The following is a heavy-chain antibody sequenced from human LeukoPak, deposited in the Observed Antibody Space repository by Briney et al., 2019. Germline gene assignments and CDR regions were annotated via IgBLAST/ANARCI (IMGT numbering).Heavy chain of an antibody. J-gene: IGHJ4*02. D-gene: IGHD3-16*01. CDR1: GYTFTGYY. CDR2: INPNSGGT. CDR3: ARVGRGYDYVWGSYDY. V-gene: IGHV1-2*02. Sequence: ASVKVSCKASGYTFTGYYMHWVRQAPGQGLEWMGWINPNSGGTNYAQKFQGRVTMTRDTSISTAYMELSRLRSDDTAVYYCARVGRGYDYVWGSYDYWGQGTLVTVSS.